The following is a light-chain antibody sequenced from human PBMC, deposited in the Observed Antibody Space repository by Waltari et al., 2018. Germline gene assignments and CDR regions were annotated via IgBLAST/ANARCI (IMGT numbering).Light chain of an antibody. J-gene: IGLJ1*01. CDR3: SSYTSSSTLV. CDR2: EVS. CDR1: SSDVGGSNY. Sequence: QSALTQPTSVSGSPGQSITISCTTSSSDVGGSNYLSWYQQHPGKAPKLMIFEVSQRPSGVSYRFSGSKSGHTASLSISGLQAEDEADYFCSSYTSSSTLVFGTGTKVTVL. V-gene: IGLV2-14*01.